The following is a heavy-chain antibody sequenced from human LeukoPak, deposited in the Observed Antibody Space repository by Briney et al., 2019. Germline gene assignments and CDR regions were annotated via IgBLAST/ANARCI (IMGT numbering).Heavy chain of an antibody. D-gene: IGHD3-22*01. Sequence: SETLSLTCTGSGGSISSDYWSWIRQPPGKGLEWIGYIYYIGSTNYNPSLKSRVTISIDTSKNQFSLKLTSVTAADTAVYYCATSTGYDSSGYFQFDYWGQGTLVTVSS. CDR3: ATSTGYDSSGYFQFDY. J-gene: IGHJ4*02. CDR2: IYYIGST. CDR1: GGSISSDY. V-gene: IGHV4-59*01.